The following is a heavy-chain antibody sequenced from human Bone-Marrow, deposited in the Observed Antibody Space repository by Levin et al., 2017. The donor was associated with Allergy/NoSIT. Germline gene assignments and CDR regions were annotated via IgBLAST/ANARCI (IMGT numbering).Heavy chain of an antibody. J-gene: IGHJ6*02. CDR1: GFTFSNAW. V-gene: IGHV3-15*07. D-gene: IGHD4-17*01. CDR2: IKSKTDGGTT. CDR3: TTVPRLTSSKTVSYYYYGMDV. Sequence: GGSLRLSCAASGFTFSNAWMNWVRQAPGKGLEWVGRIKSKTDGGTTDYAAPVKGRFTISRDDSKNTLYLQMNSLKTEDTAVYYCTTVPRLTSSKTVSYYYYGMDVWGQGTTVTVSS.